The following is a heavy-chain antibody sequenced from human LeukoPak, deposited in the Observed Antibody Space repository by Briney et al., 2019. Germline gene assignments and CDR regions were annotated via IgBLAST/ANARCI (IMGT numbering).Heavy chain of an antibody. CDR1: GYTFTGYY. D-gene: IGHD3-16*01. CDR3: ARGPPPYTEGDLFYYYGLDA. CDR2: INPNSGGT. J-gene: IGHJ6*02. Sequence: GASVKVSCKASGYTFTGYYMHWVRQAPGQGLEWMGRINPNSGGTNYAQKFQGRVTMTRDTSISTAYMELSRLRSDDTAVYYCARGPPPYTEGDLFYYYGLDAWGQGTTVTVSS. V-gene: IGHV1-2*06.